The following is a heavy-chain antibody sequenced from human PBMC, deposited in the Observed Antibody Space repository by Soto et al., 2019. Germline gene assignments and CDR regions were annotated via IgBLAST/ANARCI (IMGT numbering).Heavy chain of an antibody. CDR2: ISSSSSYI. CDR3: ARQYYDILTGYLNANWFDP. CDR1: GFTFSSYS. V-gene: IGHV3-21*01. D-gene: IGHD3-9*01. Sequence: GGSLRLSCAASGFTFSSYSMNWVRQAPGKGLEWVSSISSSSSYIYYADSVKGRFTISRDNAKNSLYLQMNSLRAEDTAVYYCARQYYDILTGYLNANWFDPWGQGTLVTVSS. J-gene: IGHJ5*02.